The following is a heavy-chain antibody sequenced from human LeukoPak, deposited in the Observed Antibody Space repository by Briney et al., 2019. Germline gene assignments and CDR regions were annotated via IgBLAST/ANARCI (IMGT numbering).Heavy chain of an antibody. Sequence: PSETLSLTCTVSGGSISDYYWSWIRQPPGKGLEWIGYIYYSGSTTYNPSLKSRVTMSVDTAKNQFSLKLRSVTAADTAVYFCARGDFCSKSNCYLRPMDVWGKGTTVTVSS. J-gene: IGHJ6*03. D-gene: IGHD3-3*01. CDR3: ARGDFCSKSNCYLRPMDV. CDR1: GGSISDYY. CDR2: IYYSGST. V-gene: IGHV4-59*01.